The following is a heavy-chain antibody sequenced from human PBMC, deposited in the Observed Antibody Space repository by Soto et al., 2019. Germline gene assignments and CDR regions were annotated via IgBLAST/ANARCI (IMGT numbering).Heavy chain of an antibody. J-gene: IGHJ5*02. CDR2: INHSGST. Sequence: QVQLQQWGAGLLKPSETLSLTCAVYGGSFSGYYWSWIRQPPGKGLEWIGEINHSGSTNYNPSLERRGPLSVAPSTNRFSLKLSSVTAADTAVYYCASSLTRSGSSTSCYRSRWFDPWGQGTLVTVSS. D-gene: IGHD2-2*01. CDR3: ASSLTRSGSSTSCYRSRWFDP. CDR1: GGSFSGYY. V-gene: IGHV4-34*01.